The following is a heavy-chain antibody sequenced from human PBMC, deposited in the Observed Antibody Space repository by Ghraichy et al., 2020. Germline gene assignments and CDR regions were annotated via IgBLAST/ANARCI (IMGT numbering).Heavy chain of an antibody. CDR3: VRRYCSSTSCYYYDY. J-gene: IGHJ4*02. Sequence: GGSLRLSCAASGFTFSSYSMNWVRQAPGKGLEWVSSISSSSSYIYYADSVKGRFTISRDNAKNSLYLQMNSLRAEDTAVYYCVRRYCSSTSCYYYDYWGQGTLVTVSS. CDR2: ISSSSSYI. CDR1: GFTFSSYS. V-gene: IGHV3-21*01. D-gene: IGHD2-2*01.